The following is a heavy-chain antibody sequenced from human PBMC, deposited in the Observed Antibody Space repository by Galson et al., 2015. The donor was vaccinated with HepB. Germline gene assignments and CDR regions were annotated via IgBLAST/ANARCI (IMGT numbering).Heavy chain of an antibody. CDR1: GFTISSHG. J-gene: IGHJ6*02. D-gene: IGHD2-15*01. Sequence: SLRLSCAASGFTISSHGMSWVRQAPGKGLEWASMIRGSGATTYYADSVKGRFTISRDNSKNTLYLQMNSLRAEDTAVYYCAKDQIVHAGEMDVWGQGATVTVSS. CDR2: IRGSGATT. CDR3: AKDQIVHAGEMDV. V-gene: IGHV3-23*01.